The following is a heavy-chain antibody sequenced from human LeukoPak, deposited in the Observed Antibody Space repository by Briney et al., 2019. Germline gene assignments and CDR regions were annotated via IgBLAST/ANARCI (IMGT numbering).Heavy chain of an antibody. J-gene: IGHJ3*02. V-gene: IGHV4-59*01. Sequence: PSETLSLTCIVSGDSIKRYYWNWVRQPPGKGLEWIGYVYYSGSTNYNPSLKSRVTISVETSKNQFSLKLNSVTTADTATYYCARALVGAHALAFDIWGQGTMVTVSS. CDR1: GDSIKRYY. CDR2: VYYSGST. CDR3: ARALVGAHALAFDI. D-gene: IGHD1-26*01.